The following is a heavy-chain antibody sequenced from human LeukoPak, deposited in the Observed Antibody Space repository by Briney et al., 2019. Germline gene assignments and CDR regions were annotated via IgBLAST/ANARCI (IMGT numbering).Heavy chain of an antibody. Sequence: GGSLRLSCAASGFTFSSYWMSWVRQAPGKGLEWVANIKQDGSEKYYVDSVKGRFTISRDNAKNSLYLQMNSLRADDTAVYYCARLRFLEWLRYYMDVWGKGTTVTVSS. CDR3: ARLRFLEWLRYYMDV. D-gene: IGHD3-3*01. CDR1: GFTFSSYW. V-gene: IGHV3-7*01. J-gene: IGHJ6*03. CDR2: IKQDGSEK.